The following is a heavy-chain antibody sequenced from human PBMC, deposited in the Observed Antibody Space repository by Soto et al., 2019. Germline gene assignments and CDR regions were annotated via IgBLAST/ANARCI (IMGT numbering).Heavy chain of an antibody. CDR2: IYWDDDK. CDR1: GFSLSTRGVG. CDR3: AHAANYYDNFRFDY. J-gene: IGHJ4*02. D-gene: IGHD3-22*01. V-gene: IGHV2-5*02. Sequence: QITLKESGPTLVKPTQTLTLTCSFSGFSLSTRGVGVGWIRQSPGKALEWLAVIYWDDDKRYSPSLRSRLTSTKDTSTNQMVLTMTNMDPEDTATYYCAHAANYYDNFRFDYWGQGTLVTVSS.